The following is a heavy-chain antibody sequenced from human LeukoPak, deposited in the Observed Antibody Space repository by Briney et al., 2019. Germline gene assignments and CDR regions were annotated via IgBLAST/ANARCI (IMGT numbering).Heavy chain of an antibody. D-gene: IGHD6-13*01. CDR3: SKDRGFGYSSSWYPDY. CDR1: GLSFTSYA. CDR2: TSGSGGST. V-gene: IGHV3-23*01. J-gene: IGHJ4*02. Sequence: GRSLRLSCAGSGLSFTSYAMSWVRQGQGEGLEWVSATSGSGGSTYYADSVKGRFTISRDNSKNTLYLQMNRLRAEDTAVYYCSKDRGFGYSSSWYPDYWGQGTLVTVSS.